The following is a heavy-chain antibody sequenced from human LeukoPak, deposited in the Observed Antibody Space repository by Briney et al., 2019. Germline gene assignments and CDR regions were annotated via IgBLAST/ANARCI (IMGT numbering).Heavy chain of an antibody. CDR2: ISYDGSNK. CDR1: GFTFSSYG. D-gene: IGHD6-6*01. J-gene: IGHJ4*02. V-gene: IGHV3-30*03. Sequence: GRSLRLSCAASGFTFSSYGMHRVRQAPGKGLEWVAVISYDGSNKYYADSVKGRFTISRDNSKNTLYLQMNSLRAEDTAVYYCARDGSSSGIDYWGQGTLVTVSS. CDR3: ARDGSSSGIDY.